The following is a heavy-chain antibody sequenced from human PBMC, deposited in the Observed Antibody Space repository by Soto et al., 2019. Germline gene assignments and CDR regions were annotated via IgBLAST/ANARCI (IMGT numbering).Heavy chain of an antibody. J-gene: IGHJ6*02. D-gene: IGHD6-6*01. CDR1: GGTFSSYA. CDR2: IIPIFGTA. V-gene: IGHV1-69*13. CDR3: ARGRAARPGGPAAYGMDV. Sequence: SVKVSCKASGGTFSSYAISWVRQAPGQGLEWMGGIIPIFGTANYAQKFQGRVTITADESTSTAYMELSSLRSEETAVYYCARGRAARPGGPAAYGMDVWGQGTTVTVSS.